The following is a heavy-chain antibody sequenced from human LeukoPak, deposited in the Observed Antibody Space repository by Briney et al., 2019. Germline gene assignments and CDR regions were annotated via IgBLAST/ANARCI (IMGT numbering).Heavy chain of an antibody. Sequence: GGSLRLSCAASRFTFSSYSMNWVRQAPGKGLEWVSSISSSSSYIYYADSVKGRFTISRDNAKNSLYLQMNSLRAEDTAVYYCARKRGYCSSTSCHYDYWGQGTLVTVSS. J-gene: IGHJ4*02. CDR2: ISSSSSYI. D-gene: IGHD2-2*01. V-gene: IGHV3-21*01. CDR3: ARKRGYCSSTSCHYDY. CDR1: RFTFSSYS.